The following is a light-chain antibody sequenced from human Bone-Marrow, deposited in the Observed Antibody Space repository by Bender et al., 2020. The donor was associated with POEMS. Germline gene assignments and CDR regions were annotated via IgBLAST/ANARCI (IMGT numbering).Light chain of an antibody. CDR1: SSDVGSYNR. Sequence: QSALTQPASVSGSPGQSITISCTATSSDVGSYNRVSWYQQHPGKAPKLMIYEDSKRPSGVSNRFSGSKSGNTASLTISGLQAEDEADYYCCSYAGISTFDVVFGGGTKVTVL. V-gene: IGLV2-23*01. CDR2: EDS. J-gene: IGLJ2*01. CDR3: CSYAGISTFDVV.